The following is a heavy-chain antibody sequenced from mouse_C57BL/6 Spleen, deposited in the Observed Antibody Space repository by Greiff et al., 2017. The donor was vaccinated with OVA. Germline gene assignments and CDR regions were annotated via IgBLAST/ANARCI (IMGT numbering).Heavy chain of an antibody. D-gene: IGHD2-4*01. CDR3: ATYDYDGAHYYAMDY. CDR1: GYTFTSYW. CDR2: IYPSDSET. J-gene: IGHJ4*01. Sequence: VQLQQSGAELVRPGSSVKLSCKASGYTFTSYWMDWVKQRPGQGLEWIGNIYPSDSETHYNQKFKDKATLTVDKSSSTAYMQLSSLTSEDSAVYYCATYDYDGAHYYAMDYWGQGTSVTVSS. V-gene: IGHV1-61*01.